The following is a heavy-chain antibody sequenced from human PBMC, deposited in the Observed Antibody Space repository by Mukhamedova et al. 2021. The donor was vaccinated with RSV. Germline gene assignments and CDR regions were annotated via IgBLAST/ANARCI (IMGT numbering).Heavy chain of an antibody. CDR3: ASSSTGTSSSDI. J-gene: IGHJ3*02. V-gene: IGHV4-59*10. D-gene: IGHD1-1*01. Sequence: QRAGSGLEWIGRVYTTGTTTYNPSFKSRATMSIYLSSNQFFLRLPSVTAADTAVYFCASSSTGTSSSDIWGQGTKVSVSA. CDR2: VYTTGTT.